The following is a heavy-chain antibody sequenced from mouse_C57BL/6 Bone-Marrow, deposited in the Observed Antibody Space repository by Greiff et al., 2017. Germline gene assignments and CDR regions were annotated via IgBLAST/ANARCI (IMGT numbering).Heavy chain of an antibody. D-gene: IGHD1-1*01. V-gene: IGHV7-3*01. Sequence: EVKLMESGGGLVQPGGSLSLSCAASGFTFTDYYMSWVRQPPGKALEWLGFIRNKANGYTTEYSASVKGRFTISRDNSQSILYLQMNALRAEDSATYYCARDNYGSSYGGGFAYWGQGTLVTVSA. J-gene: IGHJ3*01. CDR1: GFTFTDYY. CDR3: ARDNYGSSYGGGFAY. CDR2: IRNKANGYTT.